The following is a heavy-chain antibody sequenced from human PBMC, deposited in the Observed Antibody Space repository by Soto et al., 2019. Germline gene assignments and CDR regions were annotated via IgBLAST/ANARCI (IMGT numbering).Heavy chain of an antibody. CDR1: GGSISSGGYY. Sequence: PSETLSLTCTVSGGSISSGGYYWSWIRQHPGKGLEWIGYIYYSGSTYYNPSLKSRVTISVDTSKNQFSLKLSSVTAADTAVYYCARDRSGSYYFDYWGQGTLVTVS. V-gene: IGHV4-31*03. CDR3: ARDRSGSYYFDY. CDR2: IYYSGST. J-gene: IGHJ4*02. D-gene: IGHD1-26*01.